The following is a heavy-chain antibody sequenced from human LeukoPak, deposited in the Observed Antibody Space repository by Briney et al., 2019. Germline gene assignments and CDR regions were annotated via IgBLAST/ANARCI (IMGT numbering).Heavy chain of an antibody. CDR1: GFTFSSYD. CDR3: AKFKGQWLVLGIVDY. V-gene: IGHV3-23*01. Sequence: GGSLRLSCAASGFTFSSYDMSWVRQAPGKGLEWVSGISGSGGSTYYADSVKGRFTISRDNSKNTLYLQMNSLRAEDTAVYYCAKFKGQWLVLGIVDYWGQGTLVTVSS. D-gene: IGHD6-19*01. CDR2: ISGSGGST. J-gene: IGHJ4*02.